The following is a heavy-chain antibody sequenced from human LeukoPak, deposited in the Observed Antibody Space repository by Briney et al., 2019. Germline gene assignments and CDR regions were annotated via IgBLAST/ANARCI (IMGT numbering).Heavy chain of an antibody. CDR1: GFTFSSYA. V-gene: IGHV3-23*01. CDR2: ISGSGGST. Sequence: VGSLRLSCAASGFTFSSYAMSWVRQAPGKGLEWVSGISGSGGSTYYADSVKGRFTISRDNSKNTLYLQMNSLRAEDTAVYYCAKYQTPFGSGSYNHWGQGTLVTVSS. CDR3: AKYQTPFGSGSYNH. D-gene: IGHD3-10*01. J-gene: IGHJ5*02.